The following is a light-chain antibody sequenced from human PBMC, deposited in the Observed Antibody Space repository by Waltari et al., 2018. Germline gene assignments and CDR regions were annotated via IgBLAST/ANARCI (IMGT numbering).Light chain of an antibody. V-gene: IGKV1-5*03. CDR1: QSIGSS. J-gene: IGKJ4*01. Sequence: DIQMTQSPSTLSASVGDRVPITCPATQSIGSSLARYQQKPGKAPKVVIYEASSLESGVPSRFSSSGSATEFTLTISSLQPDDFATYYCQQCNSYLLTFGGGTKVEIK. CDR3: QQCNSYLLT. CDR2: EAS.